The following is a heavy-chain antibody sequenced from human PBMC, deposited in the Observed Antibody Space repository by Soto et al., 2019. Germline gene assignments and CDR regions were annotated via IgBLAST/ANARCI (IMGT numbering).Heavy chain of an antibody. CDR1: GYTFTSYA. D-gene: IGHD2-2*01. V-gene: IGHV1-3*01. J-gene: IGHJ1*01. CDR3: ARGIMQYQLLSIEYLQH. Sequence: ASVKVSCKASGYTFTSYAMHWVRQAPGQRLEWMGWINAGNGSTKYSQKFQGRVTITRDTSASTAYMELSSLRSEDTAVYYCARGIMQYQLLSIEYLQHWGQGTLVTVSS. CDR2: INAGNGST.